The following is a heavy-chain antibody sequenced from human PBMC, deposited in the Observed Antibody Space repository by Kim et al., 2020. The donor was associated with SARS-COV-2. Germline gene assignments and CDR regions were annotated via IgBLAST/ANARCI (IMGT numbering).Heavy chain of an antibody. V-gene: IGHV3-11*06. J-gene: IGHJ4*02. Sequence: TNYADSAKGRFTISRDNAKNSLYLQMNSRRAEETAVYYCAGGDPPYYFDYWGQGTLVTVSS. CDR3: AGGDPPYYFDY. D-gene: IGHD2-21*01. CDR2: T.